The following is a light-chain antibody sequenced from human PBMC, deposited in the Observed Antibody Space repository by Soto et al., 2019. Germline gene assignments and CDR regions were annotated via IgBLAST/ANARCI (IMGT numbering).Light chain of an antibody. CDR3: QQLNSYPYT. J-gene: IGKJ2*01. V-gene: IGKV1-9*01. Sequence: DIQLTQSPSFLSASVGDRVTITCRASQGISSYVAWYQQKPGKVPKALIYAASTLQSGVPSRFNGSGSGTEFTLTISSLQPEDFATYYCQQLNSYPYTFGQGTKLEIK. CDR1: QGISSY. CDR2: AAS.